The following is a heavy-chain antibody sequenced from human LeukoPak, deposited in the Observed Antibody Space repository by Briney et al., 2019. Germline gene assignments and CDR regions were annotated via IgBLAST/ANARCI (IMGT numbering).Heavy chain of an antibody. CDR2: IIPIFGTA. CDR1: GGTFSSYA. CDR3: ARGRDGYNYQFDY. J-gene: IGHJ4*02. Sequence: SVKVSCKASGGTFSSYAISWVRQAPGQGLEWMGGIIPIFGTANYAQKFQGRVTITTDESTSIAYMELSSLRSEDTAVYYCARGRDGYNYQFDYWGQGTLVTVSS. V-gene: IGHV1-69*05. D-gene: IGHD5-24*01.